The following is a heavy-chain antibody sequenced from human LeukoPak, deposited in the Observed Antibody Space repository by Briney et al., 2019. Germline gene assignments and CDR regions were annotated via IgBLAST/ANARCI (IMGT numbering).Heavy chain of an antibody. J-gene: IGHJ4*02. CDR1: GFPFSSYW. D-gene: IGHD5-24*01. CDR3: TRVGYIDEGIDY. CDR2: IKQDGSKK. Sequence: VGSLRLSCVASGFPFSSYWMTWVRQAPGKGLEWVANIKQDGSKKSYVDSVKGRFTISRDNAKNSLYLQMNSLRAEDTAIYYCTRVGYIDEGIDYWGQGTLVTVSS. V-gene: IGHV3-7*04.